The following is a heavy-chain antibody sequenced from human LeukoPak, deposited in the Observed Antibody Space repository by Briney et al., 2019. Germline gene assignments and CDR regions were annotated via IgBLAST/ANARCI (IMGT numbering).Heavy chain of an antibody. J-gene: IGHJ6*03. V-gene: IGHV1-69*13. D-gene: IGHD3-3*01. Sequence: SVKVSCKASGGTFSSYAISWVRQAPGQGLEWMGGIIPIFGTANYAQKFQGRVTITADESTSTAYMELSSLRSEDKAVYYCATGRYYDFWSGYFPPYYYYYMDVWGKGTTVTVSS. CDR1: GGTFSSYA. CDR3: ATGRYYDFWSGYFPPYYYYYMDV. CDR2: IIPIFGTA.